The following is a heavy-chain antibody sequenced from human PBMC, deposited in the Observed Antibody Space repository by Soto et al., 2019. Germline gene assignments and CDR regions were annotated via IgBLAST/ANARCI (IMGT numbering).Heavy chain of an antibody. J-gene: IGHJ4*02. CDR3: ARRYGSAIDY. Sequence: SETLSLTCAVSCGSISSCDYSWSWIRQPPGKGLEWIGYIYHSGSTYYNPSLKSRVTISVDRSKNQFSLKLSSVTAADTAVYYCARRYGSAIDYWGQGTLVTVS. D-gene: IGHD1-26*01. CDR1: CGSISSCDYS. V-gene: IGHV4-30-2*01. CDR2: IYHSGST.